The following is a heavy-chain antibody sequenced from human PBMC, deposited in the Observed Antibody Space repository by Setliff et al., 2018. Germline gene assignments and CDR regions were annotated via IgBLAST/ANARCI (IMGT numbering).Heavy chain of an antibody. D-gene: IGHD3-22*01. CDR2: IYYTGST. CDR3: ARDGSYYDRGGNRTWFFDL. Sequence: PSETLSLTCTVSGGPINSGDYFWSWFRQLPGKGLEWIGYIYYTGSTHYNPSLKSRLTMSVDTSKNQFSLNLKSVTAADTAVYFCARDGSYYDRGGNRTWFFDLWGRGTLVTVSS. J-gene: IGHJ2*01. V-gene: IGHV4-31*03. CDR1: GGPINSGDYF.